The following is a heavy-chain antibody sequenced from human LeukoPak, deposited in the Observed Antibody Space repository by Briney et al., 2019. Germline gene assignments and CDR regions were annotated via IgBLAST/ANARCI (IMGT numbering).Heavy chain of an antibody. CDR3: ARAVDFGFGELFYIDY. J-gene: IGHJ4*02. D-gene: IGHD3-10*01. CDR2: INPSGGST. V-gene: IGHV1-46*01. CDR1: GYTFTSYY. Sequence: ASVKVSCKASGYTFTSYYMHWVRQAPGQGLEWMGIINPSGGSTSYAQKFQGRVTMTRDTSTSTVYMELSSLRSEDTAVYYCARAVDFGFGELFYIDYWGQGTLDTVSS.